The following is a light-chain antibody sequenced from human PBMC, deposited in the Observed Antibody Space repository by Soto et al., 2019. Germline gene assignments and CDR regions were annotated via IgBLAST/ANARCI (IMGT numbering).Light chain of an antibody. CDR2: TAS. V-gene: IGKV1-9*01. J-gene: IGKJ5*01. CDR3: QQRNSYPST. Sequence: DIQLTQSPSFLSASVGDRVTITCRASQGISSYLAWYQQKPGKAPNLLIHTASTLQSGVPSRFSGSGSGTEFTLTISSLQPEDFATSYCQQRNSYPSTFGQGTRLEIK. CDR1: QGISSY.